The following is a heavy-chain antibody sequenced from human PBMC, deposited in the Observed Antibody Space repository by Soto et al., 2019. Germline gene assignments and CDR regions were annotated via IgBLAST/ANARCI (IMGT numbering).Heavy chain of an antibody. J-gene: IGHJ4*02. CDR1: GFTFSSYA. D-gene: IGHD6-19*01. CDR2: ISGSGGST. CDR3: AKDYEAVAGTREYYFDY. Sequence: HPGGSLRLSCAASGFTFSSYAMSWVRQAPGKGLEWVSAISGSGGSTYYADSVKGRFTISRDNSKNTLYLQMNSLRAEDTAVYYCAKDYEAVAGTREYYFDYWGQGTLVTVSS. V-gene: IGHV3-23*01.